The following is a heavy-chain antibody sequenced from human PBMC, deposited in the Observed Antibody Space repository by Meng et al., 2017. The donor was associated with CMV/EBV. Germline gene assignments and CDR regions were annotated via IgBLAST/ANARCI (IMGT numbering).Heavy chain of an antibody. CDR2: ISSSSSYI. Sequence: GESLKISCAASGFTFSSYSMNWVRQAPGKGLEWVSSISSSSSYIYYADSVKGRFTISRDNAKNSPYLQMNSLRAEDTAVYYCARPWGEMTTVTTAQYGMDVWGQGTTVTVSS. CDR1: GFTFSSYS. V-gene: IGHV3-21*01. D-gene: IGHD4-11*01. J-gene: IGHJ6*02. CDR3: ARPWGEMTTVTTAQYGMDV.